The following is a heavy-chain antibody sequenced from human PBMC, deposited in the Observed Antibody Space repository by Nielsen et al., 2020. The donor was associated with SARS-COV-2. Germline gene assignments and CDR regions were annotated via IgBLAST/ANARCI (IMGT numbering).Heavy chain of an antibody. V-gene: IGHV4-39*01. D-gene: IGHD3-9*01. Sequence: SETLSLTCTVSGGSISSSSYYWGWIRQPPGKGLEWIGSIYYSGSTYYNPSLKSRVTISVDTSKNQFSLKLSSVTAADTAVYYCARAPGGYFDWPRDAFDIWGQGTMVTVSS. J-gene: IGHJ3*02. CDR3: ARAPGGYFDWPRDAFDI. CDR1: GGSISSSSYY. CDR2: IYYSGST.